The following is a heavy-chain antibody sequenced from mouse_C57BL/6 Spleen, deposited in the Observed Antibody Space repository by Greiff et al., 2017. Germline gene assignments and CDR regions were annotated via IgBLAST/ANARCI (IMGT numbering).Heavy chain of an antibody. CDR1: GFTFSDYY. D-gene: IGHD2-3*01. Sequence: EVQLVESEGGLVQPGSSMKLSCTASGFTFSDYYMAWVRQVPEKGLEWVANINYDGSSIYYLDSLKSRFIFSRDNAKTILYLQMSSLKSEDTATDYCARCYYPYAMDYWGQGTAVTVSS. J-gene: IGHJ4*01. CDR3: ARCYYPYAMDY. V-gene: IGHV5-16*01. CDR2: INYDGSSI.